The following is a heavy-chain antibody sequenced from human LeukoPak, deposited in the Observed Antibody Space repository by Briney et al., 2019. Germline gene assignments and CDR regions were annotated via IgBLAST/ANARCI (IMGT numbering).Heavy chain of an antibody. J-gene: IGHJ2*01. CDR1: GGSFSGYY. Sequence: SETLSLTCAVYGGSFSGYYWSWIRQPPGKGLEWIGEINHSGSTNHNPSLKSRVTISVDTSKNQFSLKLSSVTAADTAVYYCAREVRPAYWYFDLWGRGTLVTVSS. V-gene: IGHV4-34*01. D-gene: IGHD1-1*01. CDR2: INHSGST. CDR3: AREVRPAYWYFDL.